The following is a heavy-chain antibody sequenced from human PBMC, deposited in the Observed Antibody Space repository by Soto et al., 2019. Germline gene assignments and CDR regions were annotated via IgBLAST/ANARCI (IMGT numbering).Heavy chain of an antibody. Sequence: GASVKVSCKASGYTFTSYDINWVRQATGQGLERMGWMNPNSGNTGYAQKFQGRVTMTRNTSISTAYMELRSLRSDDTAVYYCAREGGLWFGEFLDYGMDVWGQGTTVTVSS. V-gene: IGHV1-8*01. CDR1: GYTFTSYD. D-gene: IGHD3-10*01. CDR3: AREGGLWFGEFLDYGMDV. J-gene: IGHJ6*02. CDR2: MNPNSGNT.